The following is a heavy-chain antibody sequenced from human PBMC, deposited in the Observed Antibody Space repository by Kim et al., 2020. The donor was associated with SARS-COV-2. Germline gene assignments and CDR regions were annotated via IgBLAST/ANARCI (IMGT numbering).Heavy chain of an antibody. V-gene: IGHV4-39*02. Sequence: SETLSLTCTVSGGSISSSSYYWGWIRQPPGKGLEWIGSIYYSGSTYYNPSLKSRVTISVDTSKNQFSLKLSSVTAADTAVYYCARDGSMLHTVVTPSFDYWGQRTLFTLSS. D-gene: IGHD2-21*02. CDR1: GGSISSSSYY. CDR3: ARDGSMLHTVVTPSFDY. J-gene: IGHJ4*02. CDR2: IYYSGST.